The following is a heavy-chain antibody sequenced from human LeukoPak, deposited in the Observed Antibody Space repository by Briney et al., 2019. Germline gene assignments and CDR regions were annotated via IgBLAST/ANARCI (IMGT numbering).Heavy chain of an antibody. V-gene: IGHV1-69*05. D-gene: IGHD5-18*01. J-gene: IGHJ4*02. CDR1: GGTFSSYA. CDR2: IIPIFGTA. Sequence: SVKVSCKASGGTFSSYAISWVRQAPGQGLEWMGGIIPIFGTANYAQKFQGRVTMTRNTSKSTAYMELSSLTSEDWAVYYCARARGYSYGYSDYWGQGTLVTVSS. CDR3: ARARGYSYGYSDY.